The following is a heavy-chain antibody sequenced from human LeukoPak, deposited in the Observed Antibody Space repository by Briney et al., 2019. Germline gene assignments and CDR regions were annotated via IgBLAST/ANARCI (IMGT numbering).Heavy chain of an antibody. CDR2: IYYSGST. CDR1: GGSISSYY. CDR3: ARAPRHPGYFDC. V-gene: IGHV4-59*01. J-gene: IGHJ4*02. Sequence: SETQSLTCTVSGGSISSYYWSWIRQPPGKGLEWIGYIYYSGSTNYNPSLKSPVTISVDTSKNQFSLKLSSVTAADTAVYYCARAPRHPGYFDCWGQGTLVTVSS.